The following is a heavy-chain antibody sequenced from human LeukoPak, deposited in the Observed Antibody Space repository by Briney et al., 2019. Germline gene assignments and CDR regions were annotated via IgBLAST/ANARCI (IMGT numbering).Heavy chain of an antibody. J-gene: IGHJ4*02. Sequence: GGSLRLSCAASGFTFSSYAMSWLRQAPGKGLEWVSDISGSGGSTYYADSVQGRFTISRDNSKNTLYLQMNSLRAEDTAVYHCAKDQYSSGWYRFDYWGQGTLVTVSS. CDR2: ISGSGGST. D-gene: IGHD6-19*01. CDR3: AKDQYSSGWYRFDY. CDR1: GFTFSSYA. V-gene: IGHV3-23*01.